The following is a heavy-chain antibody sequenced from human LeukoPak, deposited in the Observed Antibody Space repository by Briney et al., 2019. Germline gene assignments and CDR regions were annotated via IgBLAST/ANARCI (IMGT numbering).Heavy chain of an antibody. CDR1: GYIFTDYY. CDR2: MNPKSGNT. CDR3: ARGPQVYSGRLGDFNL. V-gene: IGHV1-8*03. Sequence: ASVKVSCKASGYIFTDYYMYWVRQAPGQGLEWMGWMNPKSGNTGYADKFQDRLTLNTDTSENTAYMQLTSLRCDDTAVYYCARGPQVYSGRLGDFNLWGRGTLITVSS. D-gene: IGHD1-26*01. J-gene: IGHJ2*01.